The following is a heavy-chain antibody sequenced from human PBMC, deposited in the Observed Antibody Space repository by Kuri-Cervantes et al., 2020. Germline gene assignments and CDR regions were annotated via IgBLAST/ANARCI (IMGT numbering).Heavy chain of an antibody. V-gene: IGHV3-53*01. Sequence: GGSLRLPCAASGFTVSSNYMSWVRQAPGKGLEWVSVIYSGGSTYYADSVKGRFTISGDNSKNTLYLRMNSLRAEDTAVYYCARWASDAFDIWGQGTMVTVSS. CDR2: IYSGGST. CDR1: GFTVSSNY. CDR3: ARWASDAFDI. J-gene: IGHJ3*02.